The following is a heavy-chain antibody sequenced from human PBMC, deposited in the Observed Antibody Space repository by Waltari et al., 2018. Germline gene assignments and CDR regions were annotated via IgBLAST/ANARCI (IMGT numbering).Heavy chain of an antibody. J-gene: IGHJ6*02. Sequence: QVQVVESGGGVVQPGRSLSPSCAAPEFTFSPYAMHWVRQAPGKGLEWVAVISYNGRNIYYEDSVKGRFTISRDNSKKTLYLQMSSLRAEDTAVYYCARDYCDRTNCHGMDVWGQGTTVTVSS. V-gene: IGHV3-30*04. CDR3: ARDYCDRTNCHGMDV. D-gene: IGHD3-22*01. CDR2: ISYNGRNI. CDR1: EFTFSPYA.